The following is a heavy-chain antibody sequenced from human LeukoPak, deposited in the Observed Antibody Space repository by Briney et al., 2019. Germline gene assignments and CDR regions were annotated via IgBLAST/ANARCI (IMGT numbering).Heavy chain of an antibody. J-gene: IGHJ3*02. Sequence: SETLSLTCTVSGGSISTYYWSWIRQPPGKGLEWIGYIYYSGSTDYNPSLKSRVTLSVDTSKNQFSLKLTSVTAADTAVYYCARGSPGSFDIWGQGTVVTVSS. CDR1: GGSISTYY. CDR3: ARGSPGSFDI. V-gene: IGHV4-59*01. CDR2: IYYSGST.